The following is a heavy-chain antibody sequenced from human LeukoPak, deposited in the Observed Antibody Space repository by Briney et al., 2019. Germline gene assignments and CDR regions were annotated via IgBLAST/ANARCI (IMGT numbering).Heavy chain of an antibody. D-gene: IGHD1-7*01. CDR2: IYYSGST. J-gene: IGHJ4*02. CDR1: GGSISSYY. V-gene: IGHV4-59*08. CDR3: ARVNYRHNFDY. Sequence: PSETLSLTCAVSGGSISSYYWSWIRQPPGKGLEWIGYIYYSGSTNYNPSLKSRVTISVDTSKNQFSLKLSSVTAADTAVYYCARVNYRHNFDYWGQGTLVTVSS.